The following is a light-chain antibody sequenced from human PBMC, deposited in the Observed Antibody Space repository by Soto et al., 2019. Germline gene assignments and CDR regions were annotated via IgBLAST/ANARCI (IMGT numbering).Light chain of an antibody. CDR3: QQYNNWPPWT. V-gene: IGKV3-15*01. J-gene: IGKJ1*01. CDR2: GAS. CDR1: QSVYSS. Sequence: ETVMTQSPATLSVSPGERATLSCRASQSVYSSLAWYQQKPGQAPGLLIYGASTRATGIPARFSGSGSGTEFTLTISRLQSEDFAVYYCQQYNNWPPWTFGQGTKVEIK.